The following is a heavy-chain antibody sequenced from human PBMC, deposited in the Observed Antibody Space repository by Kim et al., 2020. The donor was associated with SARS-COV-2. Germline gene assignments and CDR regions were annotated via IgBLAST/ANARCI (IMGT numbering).Heavy chain of an antibody. Sequence: SETLSLTCAVYGGSFSGYYWSWIRQPPGKGLEWIGEINHSGSTNYNPSLKSRVTISVDTSKNQFSLKLSSVTAADTAVYYCARGVLLQHRERGAFDIWGQGTMVTVSS. CDR1: GGSFSGYY. V-gene: IGHV4-34*01. CDR3: ARGVLLQHRERGAFDI. J-gene: IGHJ3*02. CDR2: INHSGST. D-gene: IGHD4-4*01.